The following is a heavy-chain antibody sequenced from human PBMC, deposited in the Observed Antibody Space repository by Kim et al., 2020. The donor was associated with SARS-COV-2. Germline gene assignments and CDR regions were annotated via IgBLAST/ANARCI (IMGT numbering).Heavy chain of an antibody. CDR3: ARVSGSYPRFYFNY. Sequence: GGSLRLSCTGSGFTFGDYAMSWVRQAPGKGLEWVSFIRSKAYGGTTEYAASVKGRFTLSRDDSKSIAYLQMSSLRTEDTAVYYCARVSGSYPRFYFNYWGQGILVTVSS. CDR2: IRSKAYGGTT. CDR1: GFTFGDYA. V-gene: IGHV3-49*04. J-gene: IGHJ4*02. D-gene: IGHD3-10*01.